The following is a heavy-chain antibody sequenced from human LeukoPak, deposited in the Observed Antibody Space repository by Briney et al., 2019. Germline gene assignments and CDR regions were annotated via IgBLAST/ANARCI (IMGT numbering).Heavy chain of an antibody. J-gene: IGHJ6*02. CDR2: MNPNSGNT. CDR1: GYTFTGYY. D-gene: IGHD6-13*01. Sequence: ASVKVSCKASGYTFTGYYMHWVRQATGQGLEWMGWMNPNSGNTGYAQKFQGRVTITRNTSISTAYMELSRLRSDDTAVYYCARDLEASRYSSSRRYYYYGMDVWGQGTTVTVSS. CDR3: ARDLEASRYSSSRRYYYYGMDV. V-gene: IGHV1-8*03.